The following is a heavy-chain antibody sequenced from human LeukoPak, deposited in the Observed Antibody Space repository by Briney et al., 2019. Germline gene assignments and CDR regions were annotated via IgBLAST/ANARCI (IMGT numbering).Heavy chain of an antibody. J-gene: IGHJ4*02. CDR3: VRLVFCSTTSCYFDY. CDR1: GDSISSGSYF. V-gene: IGHV4-39*01. Sequence: SETLSLTCTVSGDSISSGSYFWAWVRQPPGKGLEWIGSINYRGTTHYTPPLKSRVTISVDTSKNQFSLKLSSVTAVDMSVYYCVRLVFCSTTSCYFDYWGQGRLVTVSS. D-gene: IGHD2-2*01. CDR2: INYRGTT.